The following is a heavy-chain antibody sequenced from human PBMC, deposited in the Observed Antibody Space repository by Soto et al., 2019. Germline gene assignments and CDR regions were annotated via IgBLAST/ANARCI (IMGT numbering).Heavy chain of an antibody. V-gene: IGHV3-7*03. Sequence: GGSLRLSCAASGFTFVSYWMSWVRQAPGKGLEWVANIKHDGSEENYVDSVKGRFTISRDNAEKSLYLQMYSLRAEDTAVYYCVGGGTYYYYYYAMDVWGKGPTVTASS. D-gene: IGHD1-1*01. CDR2: IKHDGSEE. J-gene: IGHJ6*04. CDR1: GFTFVSYW. CDR3: VGGGTYYYYYYAMDV.